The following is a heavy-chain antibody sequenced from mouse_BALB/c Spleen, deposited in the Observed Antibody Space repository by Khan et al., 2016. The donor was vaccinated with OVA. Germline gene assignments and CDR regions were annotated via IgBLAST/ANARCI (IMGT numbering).Heavy chain of an antibody. J-gene: IGHJ2*01. CDR3: ARDSNVDY. CDR2: ISSGSSTI. CDR1: GFTFSRFG. V-gene: IGHV5-17*02. Sequence: EVELVESGGGLVQPGGSRKLSCAASGFTFSRFGMHLVRQAPEKGLEWVAYISSGSSTIYYADTVKGRFTISRDNPKNTLFLQMTSLRSEDTAMYYCARDSNVDYWGQGTTLTVSS. D-gene: IGHD4-1*01.